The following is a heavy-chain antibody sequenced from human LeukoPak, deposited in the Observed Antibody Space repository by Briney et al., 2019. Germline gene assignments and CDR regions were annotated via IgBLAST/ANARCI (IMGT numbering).Heavy chain of an antibody. J-gene: IGHJ4*02. CDR2: IYYSGST. D-gene: IGHD2-15*01. CDR3: ARDVGYCSGGSCYRGLIDY. Sequence: SETLSLTCTVSGGSISSSSYYWGWLRQPPGKGLEWIGSIYYSGSTYYNPSLKSRVTISVDTSKNQFSLKLSSVTAADTAVYYCARDVGYCSGGSCYRGLIDYWGQGTLVTVSS. CDR1: GGSISSSSYY. V-gene: IGHV4-39*07.